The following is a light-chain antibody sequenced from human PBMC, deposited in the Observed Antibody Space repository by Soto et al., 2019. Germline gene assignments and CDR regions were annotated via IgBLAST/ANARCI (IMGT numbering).Light chain of an antibody. V-gene: IGKV1-9*01. CDR2: GGY. CDR1: QDVSDF. CDR3: QHYNSYSEA. Sequence: DIHLTQSPSILSASVGDRFTLTFLASQDVSDFLAWYQHAPGKAPNLLIYGGYTLQSGVPSRFSGSGSGTEFTLTISSLQPDDFATYYCQHYNSYSEAFGQGTKVDIK. J-gene: IGKJ1*01.